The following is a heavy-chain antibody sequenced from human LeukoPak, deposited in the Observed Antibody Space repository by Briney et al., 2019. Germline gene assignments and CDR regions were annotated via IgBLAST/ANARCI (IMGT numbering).Heavy chain of an antibody. V-gene: IGHV3-33*05. CDR3: ARGGYYYDTTGSPGDY. CDR2: ISYAGTNK. J-gene: IGHJ4*02. CDR1: GFTFSSYG. Sequence: GGSLRLSYAASGFTFSSYGMHWVRQAPGKGLEWVAVISYAGTNKYYADSVKGRFTISRDISKNTVYLHMDSLRDGDTAVYFCARGGYYYDTTGSPGDYWGQGTLVTVSS. D-gene: IGHD3-22*01.